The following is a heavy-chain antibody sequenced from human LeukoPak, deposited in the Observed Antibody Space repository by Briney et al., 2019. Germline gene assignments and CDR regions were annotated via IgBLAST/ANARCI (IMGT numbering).Heavy chain of an antibody. J-gene: IGHJ4*02. V-gene: IGHV3-15*07. CDR3: TTRSPARYCSDGACYSSADY. CDR1: GVTLSSYA. D-gene: IGHD2-15*01. Sequence: PGGSLRLSCAASGVTLSSYAMNWVRQAPGRGLEWVGHIRSKADGGTPDYIAPVKGRFTISRDDSKDTLYLQMNSPNTEDTAMYYCTTRSPARYCSDGACYSSADYWGQGTLVTVSS. CDR2: IRSKADGGTP.